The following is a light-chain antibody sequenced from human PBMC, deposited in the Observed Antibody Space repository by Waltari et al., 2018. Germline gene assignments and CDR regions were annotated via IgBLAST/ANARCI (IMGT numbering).Light chain of an antibody. CDR2: WAS. CDR3: QQYYSSPYS. V-gene: IGKV4-1*01. Sequence: DIVMTQSPDSLAVSLGERATINCKSSQSFLYSANNKNYLAWYQQKPGRPPRLLIYWASTRKSGVPDRFSGSGSGTDFTLTISSLQAEDVAVYYCQQYYSSPYSFGQGTKLGIK. J-gene: IGKJ2*03. CDR1: QSFLYSANNKNY.